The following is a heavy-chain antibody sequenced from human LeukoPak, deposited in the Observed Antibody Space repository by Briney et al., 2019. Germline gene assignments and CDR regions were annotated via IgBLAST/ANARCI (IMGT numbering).Heavy chain of an antibody. CDR3: ARDWSVGIRDDY. Sequence: GASVKVSCKASGYTFTSYYMHWVRQAPGQGLEWMGWIYPNSGGTNYARKFRGRVTMTRDTSIRTVYMELSRLRSDDTAMYYCARDWSVGIRDDYWGQGTLVTVSS. D-gene: IGHD3-3*01. CDR2: IYPNSGGT. V-gene: IGHV1-2*02. CDR1: GYTFTSYY. J-gene: IGHJ4*02.